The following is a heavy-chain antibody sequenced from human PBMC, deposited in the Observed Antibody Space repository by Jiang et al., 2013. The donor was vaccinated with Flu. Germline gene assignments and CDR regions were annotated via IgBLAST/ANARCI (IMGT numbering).Heavy chain of an antibody. CDR3: ARHGVRVPAAIFYYYGMDV. Sequence: PGKGLEWMGIIYPGDSDTRYSPSFQGQVTISADKSISTAYLQWSSLKASDTAMYYCARHGVRVPAAIFYYYGMDVWGQGTTVTVSS. J-gene: IGHJ6*02. CDR2: IYPGDSDT. D-gene: IGHD2-2*02. V-gene: IGHV5-51*01.